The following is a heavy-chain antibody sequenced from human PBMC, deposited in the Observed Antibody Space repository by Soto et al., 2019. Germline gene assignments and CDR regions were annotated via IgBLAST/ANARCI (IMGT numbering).Heavy chain of an antibody. CDR2: IYNSGNT. CDR1: GGSISSYY. CDR3: AAPPRY. J-gene: IGHJ4*02. Sequence: QVQLQESGPGLVKPSETLSLTCTVSGGSISSYYWNWIRQPPGKGLEWIGYIYNSGNTNYNPSLRCRVTISVDTSKNQFSLKLTSVTAADTAVYYCAAPPRYWGQGTLVTVSS. D-gene: IGHD6-6*01. V-gene: IGHV4-59*01.